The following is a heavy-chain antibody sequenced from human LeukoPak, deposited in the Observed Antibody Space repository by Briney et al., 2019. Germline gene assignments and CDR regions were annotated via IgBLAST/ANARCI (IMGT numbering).Heavy chain of an antibody. V-gene: IGHV4-31*03. J-gene: IGHJ4*02. CDR1: GGSISSGGYY. CDR2: IYYSGST. Sequence: SETLSLTCTVSGGSISSGGYYWSWIRQHPGKGLEWIGYIYYSGSTYYNPSLKSRVTISVDTSKNQFSLKLSSVTAADTAVYYCARARVRGGWFDYWGQGTLVTVSS. CDR3: ARARVRGGWFDY. D-gene: IGHD3-10*02.